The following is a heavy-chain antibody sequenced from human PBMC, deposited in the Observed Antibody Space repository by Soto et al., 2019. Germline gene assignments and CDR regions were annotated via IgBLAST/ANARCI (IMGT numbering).Heavy chain of an antibody. J-gene: IGHJ4*02. CDR3: ARGRYYGSSGYWYYSDY. CDR1: GGSISSGGYY. Sequence: SETLSLTCTVSGGSISSGGYYWSWIRQPPGKGLEWIGYIYYSGSTYYNPSLKSRVTISVDTSKNQFSLKLSSVTAADTAVYYCARGRYYGSSGYWYYSDYWGQGTLVTVSS. D-gene: IGHD3-22*01. CDR2: IYYSGST. V-gene: IGHV4-30-4*01.